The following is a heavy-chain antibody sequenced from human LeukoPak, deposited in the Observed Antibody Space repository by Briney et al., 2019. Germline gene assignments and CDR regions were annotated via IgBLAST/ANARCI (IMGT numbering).Heavy chain of an antibody. Sequence: GGSLRLSCAASGFTFSSYGMHWVRQAPGEGLEWVAFIRYDGSNKYYADSVKGRFTISRDNSKNTLYLQMNSLRAEDTAVYYCAKDPRDIVVVPAAMNYYYYMDVWGKGTTVTISS. V-gene: IGHV3-30*02. CDR2: IRYDGSNK. J-gene: IGHJ6*03. CDR3: AKDPRDIVVVPAAMNYYYYMDV. D-gene: IGHD2-2*01. CDR1: GFTFSSYG.